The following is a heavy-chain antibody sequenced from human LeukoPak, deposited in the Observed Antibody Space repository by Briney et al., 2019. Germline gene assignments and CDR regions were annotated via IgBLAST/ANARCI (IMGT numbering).Heavy chain of an antibody. V-gene: IGHV4-4*02. D-gene: IGHD3-3*01. Sequence: SETLSLTCAVSGGSISSSNWWSWVRQPPGKGLEWIGEIYHSGSTNYNPSLKSRVTISVDKSKNQFSLKLSSVTAADTAVYYCARELSVGYGLRFWKSFDPWGRGTLVTVSS. CDR3: ARELSVGYGLRFWKSFDP. J-gene: IGHJ5*02. CDR1: GGSISSSNW. CDR2: IYHSGST.